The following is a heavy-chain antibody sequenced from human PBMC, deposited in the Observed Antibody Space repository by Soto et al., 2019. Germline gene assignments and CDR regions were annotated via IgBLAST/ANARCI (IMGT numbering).Heavy chain of an antibody. V-gene: IGHV1-18*04. J-gene: IGHJ5*02. CDR1: GYTFTSYG. CDR2: ISAYDGNT. D-gene: IGHD2-15*01. Sequence: ASVKVSCKASGYTFTSYGISWVRQAPGQGLEWMGWISAYDGNTSYAQKLQGRVTMTTDTSTSTAYMELRSLRSDDTAVYYCARDIVVVVAAGNWFDPWGQGTLVTVSS. CDR3: ARDIVVVVAAGNWFDP.